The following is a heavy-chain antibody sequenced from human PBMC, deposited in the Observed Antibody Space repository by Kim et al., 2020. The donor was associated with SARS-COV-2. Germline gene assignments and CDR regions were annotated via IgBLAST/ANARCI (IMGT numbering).Heavy chain of an antibody. V-gene: IGHV3-30*01. Sequence: YDDSVKGRFTISIDNAQNTVYLQMDNLTTDDTAVYYCARDFFYYGSGISEYWGQGALVTVSS. J-gene: IGHJ4*02. CDR3: ARDFFYYGSGISEY. D-gene: IGHD3-10*01.